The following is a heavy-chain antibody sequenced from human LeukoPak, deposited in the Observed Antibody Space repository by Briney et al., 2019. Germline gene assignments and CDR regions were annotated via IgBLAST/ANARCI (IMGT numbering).Heavy chain of an antibody. V-gene: IGHV3-66*01. CDR1: GFTVSSNY. D-gene: IGHD3-16*01. CDR3: ARDLRLNGGY. CDR2: IYSGGNT. Sequence: GGSLRLSCAASGFTVSSNYMNCVRQAPGKGLEWVSVIYSGGNTDYADSVKGRFTVSRDNYKNTVYLQMNSLRAEDTAVYYCARDLRLNGGYWGQGALVTVSS. J-gene: IGHJ4*02.